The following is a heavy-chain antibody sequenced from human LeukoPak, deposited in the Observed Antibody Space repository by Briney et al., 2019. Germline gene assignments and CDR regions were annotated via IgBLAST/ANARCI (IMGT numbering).Heavy chain of an antibody. CDR2: INPNTGGT. CDR1: GYVFTDYY. J-gene: IGHJ6*03. Sequence: ASVKVSCKASGYVFTDYYVHWVRQAPGQGLEWMGRINPNTGGTKYAQKFQGRVTMTTDTSSSTTYMELSRLSSDDTAVYYCARDPKNFYDSKFDYYHMDVWGKGATVTISS. V-gene: IGHV1-2*02. CDR3: ARDPKNFYDSKFDYYHMDV. D-gene: IGHD3-22*01.